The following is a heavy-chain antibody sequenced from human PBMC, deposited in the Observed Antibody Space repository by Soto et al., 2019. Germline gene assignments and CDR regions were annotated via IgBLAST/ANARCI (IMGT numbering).Heavy chain of an antibody. CDR1: GFTFSSYA. CDR2: ISGSRGST. D-gene: IGHD4-17*01. J-gene: IGHJ5*02. CDR3: AKDLTVTRFGWFDP. Sequence: EVQLLESGGGLVQPGGSLRLSCTASGFTFSSYAMSWVRQAPGKGLEWVSAISGSRGSTYYPDSVKGRFTISRDNSKNTLYLQMNSLRAEDTAVYYCAKDLTVTRFGWFDPCGQGTLVIVSS. V-gene: IGHV3-23*01.